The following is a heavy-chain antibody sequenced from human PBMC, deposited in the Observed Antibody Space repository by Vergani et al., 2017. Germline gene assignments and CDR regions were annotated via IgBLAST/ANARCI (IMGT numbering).Heavy chain of an antibody. J-gene: IGHJ4*02. Sequence: QVQLQESGPGLVKPSETLSLTCTVSGGSICSYYWSWIRQPPGKGLEWIGYIYYSGSTNYNPSLKSRVTISVDTSKNQFSLKLRSVTAADTAVYYCAGENYFDSTGGYWGQGTLVTVSS. CDR2: IYYSGST. D-gene: IGHD3-22*01. CDR3: AGENYFDSTGGY. CDR1: GGSICSYY. V-gene: IGHV4-59*01.